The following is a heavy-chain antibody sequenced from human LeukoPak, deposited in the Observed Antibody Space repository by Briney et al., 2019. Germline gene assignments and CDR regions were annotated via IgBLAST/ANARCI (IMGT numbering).Heavy chain of an antibody. V-gene: IGHV3-23*01. CDR3: AKDRFVVAAAGTFWNY. J-gene: IGHJ4*02. CDR1: GFTFSSYA. Sequence: HPGGSLRLSCAASGFTFSSYAMSWVRQAPGKGLEWVSAISGSGGSTYYADSVKGRFTISRDNSKNTLYLQMNSLRAEDTAVYYCAKDRFVVAAAGTFWNYWGQGTLVTVSS. D-gene: IGHD6-13*01. CDR2: ISGSGGST.